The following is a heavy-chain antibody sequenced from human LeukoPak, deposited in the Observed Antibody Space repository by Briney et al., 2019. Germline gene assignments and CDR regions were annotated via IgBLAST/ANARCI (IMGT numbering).Heavy chain of an antibody. CDR1: GGTFSSYA. CDR3: ASGYSSGWYGAFDI. CDR2: IIPIFGTA. V-gene: IGHV1-69*06. D-gene: IGHD6-19*01. Sequence: SVKVSCKASGGTFSSYAISWVRQAPGQGLEWMGGIIPIFGTADYAQKFQGRVTITADKSTSTAYMELSSLRSEDTALYYCASGYSSGWYGAFDIWGQGTMVTVSS. J-gene: IGHJ3*02.